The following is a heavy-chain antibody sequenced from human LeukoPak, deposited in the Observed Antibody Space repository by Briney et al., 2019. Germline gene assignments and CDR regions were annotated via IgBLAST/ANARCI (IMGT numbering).Heavy chain of an antibody. J-gene: IGHJ4*02. CDR2: ISAYNGNT. Sequence: ASVKVSCKASGYHFTSYGISWVRQAPGQGLEWMGSISAYNGNTNYAQKLQGRVTMTTDTSTSTAYMELRSLRSDDTAVYYCAASSIAALSSDYWGQGTLVTVSS. CDR1: GYHFTSYG. D-gene: IGHD6-6*01. V-gene: IGHV1-18*01. CDR3: AASSIAALSSDY.